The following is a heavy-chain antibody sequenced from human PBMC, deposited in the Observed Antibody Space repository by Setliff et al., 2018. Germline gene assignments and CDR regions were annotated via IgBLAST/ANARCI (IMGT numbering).Heavy chain of an antibody. D-gene: IGHD6-19*01. CDR2: IIPIFGTA. CDR3: ARDPWQWLTTFTSAEYFQH. CDR1: GGTFSSYA. V-gene: IGHV1-69*06. J-gene: IGHJ1*01. Sequence: SVKVSCKASGGTFSSYAISWVRQAPGQGLEWMGRIIPIFGTANYAQKFQGRVTITADKSTSTAYMELSSLRSEDTAVYYCARDPWQWLTTFTSAEYFQHWGEGTLVTVSS.